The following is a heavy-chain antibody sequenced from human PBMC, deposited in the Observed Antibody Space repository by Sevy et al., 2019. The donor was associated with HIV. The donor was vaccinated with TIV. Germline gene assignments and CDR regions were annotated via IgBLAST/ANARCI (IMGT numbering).Heavy chain of an antibody. D-gene: IGHD3-16*01. CDR1: GFTFSYYR. Sequence: GGSLRLSCAASGFTFSYYRMTWVRQAPGKGLEWVSCISSNSGYINYADSVKGRFTISRDNAKNLLYLQMDSLRAEDMDDYYGAWGAGEISTWTLDYWGQGTLVTVSS. CDR3: AWGAGEISTWTLDY. CDR2: ISSNSGYI. V-gene: IGHV3-21*01. J-gene: IGHJ4*02.